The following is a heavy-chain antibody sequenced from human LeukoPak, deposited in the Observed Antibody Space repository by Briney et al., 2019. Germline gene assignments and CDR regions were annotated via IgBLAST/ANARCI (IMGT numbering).Heavy chain of an antibody. CDR1: GGTSSSYA. V-gene: IGHV1-69*13. J-gene: IGHJ4*02. Sequence: ASVKVSCKASGGTSSSYAISWVRQAPGQGLGWMGGIIPIFGTANYAQKFQGRVTITADESTSTAYMELSSLRSEDTAVYYCARPQYYDFWSGYCPFDYWGQGTLVTVSS. CDR2: IIPIFGTA. D-gene: IGHD3-3*01. CDR3: ARPQYYDFWSGYCPFDY.